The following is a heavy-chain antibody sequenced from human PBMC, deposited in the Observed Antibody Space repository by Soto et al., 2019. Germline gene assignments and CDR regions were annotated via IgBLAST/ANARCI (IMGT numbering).Heavy chain of an antibody. CDR3: ARGIVVVPAAIPVDTWFDP. V-gene: IGHV1-69*13. D-gene: IGHD2-2*02. J-gene: IGHJ5*02. Sequence: SVKVSGKASGATFSSYAISWVRQAPGQGLEWMGGIIPIFGTANYAQKFQGRVTITADESTSTAYMELSSLRSEDTAVYYCARGIVVVPAAIPVDTWFDPWGQGTLVTVSS. CDR2: IIPIFGTA. CDR1: GATFSSYA.